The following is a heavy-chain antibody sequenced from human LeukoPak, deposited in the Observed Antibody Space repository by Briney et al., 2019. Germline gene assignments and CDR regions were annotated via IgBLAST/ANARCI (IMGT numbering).Heavy chain of an antibody. D-gene: IGHD5-24*01. CDR3: ARMAPFNWLDV. V-gene: IGHV1-18*01. Sequence: GASVKVSCKASGCSFSNYGLTWVRQAPGQGLEWMGWISVYNGDTHYAQKLQGRVTMTTEASTTTAYMELRSLRSDDTAMYFCARMAPFNWLDVWGQGTLVIVSS. J-gene: IGHJ5*02. CDR2: ISVYNGDT. CDR1: GCSFSNYG.